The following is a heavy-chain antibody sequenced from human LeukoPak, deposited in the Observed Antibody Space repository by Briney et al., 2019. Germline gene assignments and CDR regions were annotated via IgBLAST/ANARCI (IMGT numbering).Heavy chain of an antibody. D-gene: IGHD3-22*01. CDR3: ARGGYYYDSRNYPSFGGLNFAY. V-gene: IGHV4-59*01. CDR1: GASINSYY. J-gene: IGHJ4*02. Sequence: SETLSLTCSVSGASINSYYWSWIRQPPGRGLEWIAYIYYPGSTNYNSSFRSRVTISVDTSKNQVSLRLSSVTAADTAVYYCARGGYYYDSRNYPSFGGLNFAYWAQRPLVPVSS. CDR2: IYYPGST.